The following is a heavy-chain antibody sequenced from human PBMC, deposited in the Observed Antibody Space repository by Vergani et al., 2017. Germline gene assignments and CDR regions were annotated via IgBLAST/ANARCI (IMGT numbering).Heavy chain of an antibody. J-gene: IGHJ6*02. V-gene: IGHV1-69*04. CDR3: ASSNRYCSSTSCPYYYYYGMDV. CDR2: IIPILGIA. Sequence: QVQLVQSGAEVKKPGASVKVSCKASGYTFTSYGISWVRQAPGQGLEWMGRIIPILGIANYAQKFQGRVTITADKSTSTAYMDLSSLRSEDAAVYYCASSNRYCSSTSCPYYYYYGMDVWGQGTTVTVSS. CDR1: GYTFTSYG. D-gene: IGHD2-2*01.